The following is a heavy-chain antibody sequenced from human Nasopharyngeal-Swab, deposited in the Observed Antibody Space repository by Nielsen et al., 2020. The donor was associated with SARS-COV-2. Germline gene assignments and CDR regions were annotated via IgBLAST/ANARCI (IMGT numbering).Heavy chain of an antibody. CDR3: ATYPLRSGYYTGREFDY. J-gene: IGHJ4*02. Sequence: SAKVSCKVSGATLTELSMHWVRQAPGKGLEWMGGFDPEDGETIYAQKFQGRVTMTEDTSTDTAYMELSSLRSEDTAVYYCATYPLRSGYYTGREFDYWGQGTLVTVSS. D-gene: IGHD3-3*01. CDR2: FDPEDGET. CDR1: GATLTELS. V-gene: IGHV1-24*01.